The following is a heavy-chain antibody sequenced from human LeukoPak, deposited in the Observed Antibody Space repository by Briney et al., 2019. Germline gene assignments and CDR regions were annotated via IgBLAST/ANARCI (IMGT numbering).Heavy chain of an antibody. CDR1: RFTFSSYS. Sequence: GGSLRLSCAASRFTFSSYSMNWARQAPGKGLEWVSSISSSGSYIYYADSVKGRFTISRDNSKNTLYLQMNSLRAEDTAVYYCARRYYDFWSGYWYDAFDIWGQGTMVTVSS. V-gene: IGHV3-21*01. CDR2: ISSSGSYI. CDR3: ARRYYDFWSGYWYDAFDI. J-gene: IGHJ3*02. D-gene: IGHD3-3*01.